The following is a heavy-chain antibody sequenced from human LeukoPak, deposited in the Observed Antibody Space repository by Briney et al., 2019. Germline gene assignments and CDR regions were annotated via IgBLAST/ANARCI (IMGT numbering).Heavy chain of an antibody. Sequence: PSETLSLTCTVSGGSISSYYWSWIRQPPGKGLEWIGYIYYSGSTNYNPSLKSRVTISVDTSKNQFSLKLSSVTAADTAVYYCARDEGIGAFDIWGQGTMVTVSS. CDR1: GGSISSYY. D-gene: IGHD2-21*01. V-gene: IGHV4-59*01. CDR2: IYYSGST. CDR3: ARDEGIGAFDI. J-gene: IGHJ3*02.